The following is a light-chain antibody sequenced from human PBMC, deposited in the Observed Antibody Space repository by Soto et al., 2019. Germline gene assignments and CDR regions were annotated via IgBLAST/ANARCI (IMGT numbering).Light chain of an antibody. CDR2: GIS. V-gene: IGKV3D-20*02. J-gene: IGKJ1*01. CDR1: HTISGSY. CDR3: QQRSNWPRT. Sequence: EIVLTQSPGTLSLSPGERATLSCRASHTISGSYLAWYQQKPGQAPRLLMYGISRRATGIPDRFSGSGSGTDFSLIIGRLEPEDFAVYYCQQRSNWPRTFGQGTKVDNK.